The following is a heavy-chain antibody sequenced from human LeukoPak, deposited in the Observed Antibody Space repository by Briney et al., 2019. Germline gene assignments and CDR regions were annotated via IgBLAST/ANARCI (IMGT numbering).Heavy chain of an antibody. V-gene: IGHV4-34*01. Sequence: SETLSLTCAVDGGSFSGYYWSWIRQPPGKGLEWIGEINHSGSTNYNPSLKSRVTISVDTSKNQFSLKLSSVTAADTAVYYCARGALKYYCSGGSCYSAAWFDPWGQGTLVTVSS. CDR1: GGSFSGYY. J-gene: IGHJ5*02. CDR3: ARGALKYYCSGGSCYSAAWFDP. CDR2: INHSGST. D-gene: IGHD2-15*01.